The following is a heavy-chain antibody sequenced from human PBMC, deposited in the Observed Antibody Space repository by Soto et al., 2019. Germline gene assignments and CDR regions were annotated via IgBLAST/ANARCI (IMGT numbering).Heavy chain of an antibody. Sequence: PSETLSLTCTVSGGSTSSDNYWSWIRQPPGKGLEWIGHIYYSGNTDYNPSLKSRLAISIDTFKNQFSLKLSSATAADTAVYFCAREGGESSDGLYYFDSWGQGSLVTVSS. CDR1: GGSTSSDNY. V-gene: IGHV4-30-4*01. CDR3: AREGGESSDGLYYFDS. J-gene: IGHJ4*02. CDR2: IYYSGNT. D-gene: IGHD3-16*01.